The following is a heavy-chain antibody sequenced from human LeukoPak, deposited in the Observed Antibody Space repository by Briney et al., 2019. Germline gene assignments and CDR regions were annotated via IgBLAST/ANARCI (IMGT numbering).Heavy chain of an antibody. Sequence: SQTLSFTCTVSGGSISSGSYYWSSIRQPAGKGLEWIGRIYTSGSANYNPSLKGRVTISVDTSKNQLSLKLSSVTAADTAVYYCARLREYRTYYYDSSGYYPFDYWGQGTLVTVSS. J-gene: IGHJ4*02. CDR2: IYTSGSA. D-gene: IGHD3-22*01. CDR1: GGSISSGSYY. V-gene: IGHV4-61*02. CDR3: ARLREYRTYYYDSSGYYPFDY.